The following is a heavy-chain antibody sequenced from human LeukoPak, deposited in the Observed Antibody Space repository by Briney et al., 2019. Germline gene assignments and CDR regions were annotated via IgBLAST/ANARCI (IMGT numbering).Heavy chain of an antibody. CDR1: GFTFSVAA. CDR2: IDSDGSDM. CDR3: AREDRFGYNYAYGMDV. V-gene: IGHV3-74*03. J-gene: IGHJ6*02. Sequence: GGSLRLSCAASGFTFSVAAMTWVRQAPGKGLVWVSRIDSDGSDMKYAVSVKGRFTISRDNAKNTLFLQMNSLRAEDTAVYYCAREDRFGYNYAYGMDVWGQGTTVTVSS. D-gene: IGHD5-18*01.